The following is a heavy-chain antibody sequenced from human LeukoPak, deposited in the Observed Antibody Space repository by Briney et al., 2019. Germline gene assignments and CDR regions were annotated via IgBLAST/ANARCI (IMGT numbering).Heavy chain of an antibody. CDR2: MNPNSGDT. V-gene: IGHV1-8*01. Sequence: ASVTVSCKASGYTFTSSDINWVRQATGQGLEWMGWMNPNSGDTGYAQKFQGRVTMTRNTSIRTAYMELSSLRSEDTGVYYCARGGAGTLEAVDWGQGTLVTVS. J-gene: IGHJ4*02. D-gene: IGHD6-19*01. CDR3: ARGGAGTLEAVD. CDR1: GYTFTSSD.